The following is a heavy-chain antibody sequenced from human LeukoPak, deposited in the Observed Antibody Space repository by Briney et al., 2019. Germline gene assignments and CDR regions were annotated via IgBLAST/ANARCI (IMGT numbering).Heavy chain of an antibody. J-gene: IGHJ4*02. CDR1: GFSISGNW. D-gene: IGHD2-2*01. CDR3: ARVQVAVQSVFDYFDY. V-gene: IGHV3-7*01. CDR2: ISPEGSDK. Sequence: GGSLRLSCAASGFSISGNWLRWVRQSPGKWLEWLVNISPEGSDKYYKASVKGRFAVSRDNAKDSLYLQMNSLRAEDTAVYFCARVQVAVQSVFDYFDYWGQGTLVTVSS.